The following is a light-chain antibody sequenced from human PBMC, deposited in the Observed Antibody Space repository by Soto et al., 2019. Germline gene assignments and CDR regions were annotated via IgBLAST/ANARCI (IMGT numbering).Light chain of an antibody. CDR3: QHYNSYSEA. CDR2: GAS. V-gene: IGKV1-5*01. CDR1: QSISTW. Sequence: DIQMTQSPSTLSASPGDRVTITYRASQSISTWLAWYQQKPGKAPKLLIYGASSLASGVPSRFSGSGSGTEFTLTISSLQPDDFATYYCQHYNSYSEAFGQGTKVDIK. J-gene: IGKJ1*01.